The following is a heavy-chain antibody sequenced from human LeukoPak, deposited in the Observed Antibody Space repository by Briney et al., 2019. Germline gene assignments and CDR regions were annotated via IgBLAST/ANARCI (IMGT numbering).Heavy chain of an antibody. Sequence: LRLSCAASGFTFSSYEMNWVRQPPGKGLEWIGYIYYSGSTYYNPSLKSRVTISVDTSKNQFSLKLSSVTAADTAVYYCARDVRRITIFGVVIKAFDIWGQGTMVTVSS. V-gene: IGHV4-30-4*08. CDR1: GFTFSSYEMN. D-gene: IGHD3-3*01. CDR2: IYYSGST. J-gene: IGHJ3*02. CDR3: ARDVRRITIFGVVIKAFDI.